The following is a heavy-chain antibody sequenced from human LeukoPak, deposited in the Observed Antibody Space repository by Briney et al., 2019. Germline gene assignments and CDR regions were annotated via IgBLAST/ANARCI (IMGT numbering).Heavy chain of an antibody. V-gene: IGHV3-23*01. CDR3: AKDRSGYSYVGYYYYMDV. D-gene: IGHD5-18*01. CDR1: GFTFSSYA. Sequence: GGSLRLSCAASGFTFSSYAMSWVRQAPGKGLEWVSAISGSGGSTYYADSVKGRFTISRDNSKNTLYLQMNSLRAEDTAVYYCAKDRSGYSYVGYYYYMDVWGKGTTVTVSS. CDR2: ISGSGGST. J-gene: IGHJ6*03.